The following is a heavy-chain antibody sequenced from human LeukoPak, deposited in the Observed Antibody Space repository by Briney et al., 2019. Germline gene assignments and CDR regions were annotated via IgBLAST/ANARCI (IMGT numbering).Heavy chain of an antibody. V-gene: IGHV6-1*01. D-gene: IGHD2-2*01. CDR2: TYYRSKWYN. Sequence: SQTLSLTCAISGDSVSSNSAAWNWIRQSPSRGLEWLGRTYYRSKWYNDYAVSVKSRITINPDTSKNQFSLKLSSVTAADTAVYYCARALRIVVVPTKQESGYYFDYWGQGTLVTVSS. J-gene: IGHJ4*02. CDR3: ARALRIVVVPTKQESGYYFDY. CDR1: GDSVSSNSAA.